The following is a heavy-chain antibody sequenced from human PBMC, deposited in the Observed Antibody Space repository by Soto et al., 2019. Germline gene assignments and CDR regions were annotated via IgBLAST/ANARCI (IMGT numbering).Heavy chain of an antibody. CDR2: MNPNSGNT. V-gene: IGHV1-8*01. J-gene: IGHJ3*02. CDR1: GYTFTSYD. D-gene: IGHD1-7*01. Sequence: ASVKVSCKASGYTFTSYDINWVRQATGQGLEWLGWMNPNSGNTGYAQKFQGRVTMTRNTSISTAYMELSSLRSEDTAVYYCARITGTTRGAFDIWGQGTMVTVSS. CDR3: ARITGTTRGAFDI.